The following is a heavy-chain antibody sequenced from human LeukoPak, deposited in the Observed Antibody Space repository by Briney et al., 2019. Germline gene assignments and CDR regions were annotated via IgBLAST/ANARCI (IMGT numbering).Heavy chain of an antibody. CDR3: AKGIAALGDEKYYFDY. CDR2: ISWDGGST. D-gene: IGHD6-6*01. Sequence: PGGSLRLSCAASGFTFDDYTMHWVRHAPGKGLEWVSLISWDGGSTYYADSVKGRFTISRDNSKNSLYLQMNSLRTEDTALYYCAKGIAALGDEKYYFDYWGQGTLVTVSS. CDR1: GFTFDDYT. V-gene: IGHV3-43*01. J-gene: IGHJ4*02.